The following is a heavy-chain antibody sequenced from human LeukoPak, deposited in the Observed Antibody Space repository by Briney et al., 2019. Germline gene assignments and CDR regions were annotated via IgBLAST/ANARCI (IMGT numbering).Heavy chain of an antibody. Sequence: PGGSLRLSCAASGFTVSSNYVSWVRQAPGKGLEWVSVIYSGGSTYYADSVKGRFTISRDNSKNTLYLQMNSLRAEDTAVYYCARSRGYVDTAMVDALDIWGQGTMVTVSS. V-gene: IGHV3-53*01. CDR3: ARSRGYVDTAMVDALDI. CDR1: GFTVSSNY. J-gene: IGHJ3*02. CDR2: IYSGGST. D-gene: IGHD5-18*01.